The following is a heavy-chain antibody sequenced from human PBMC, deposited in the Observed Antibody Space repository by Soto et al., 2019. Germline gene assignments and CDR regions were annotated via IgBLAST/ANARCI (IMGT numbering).Heavy chain of an antibody. J-gene: IGHJ4*02. CDR2: ISAYNGNT. CDR1: GYTFTSYG. CDR3: ARKKDDYVWGSYRYLDY. Sequence: ASVKVSCKASGYTFTSYGISWVRQAPGQGLEWMGWISAYNGNTNYAQKLQGRVPMTTDTSTSTAYMELRSLRSDDTAVYYCARKKDDYVWGSYRYLDYWGQGTLVTVSS. D-gene: IGHD3-16*02. V-gene: IGHV1-18*01.